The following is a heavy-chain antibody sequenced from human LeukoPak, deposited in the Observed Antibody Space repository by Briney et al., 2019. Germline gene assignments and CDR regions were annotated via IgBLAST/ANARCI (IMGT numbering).Heavy chain of an antibody. CDR2: ISSSSIYI. D-gene: IGHD4-11*01. V-gene: IGHV3-21*01. Sequence: GGSLRLSCVASGFTFSSYNMNWVRQAPGKGLEWVSSISSSSIYIYYADSVKGRFTISRDNAKSSLSLQMNSPRAEDTAVYYCARGHSNYGDYFDYWGQGTLVTVSS. CDR3: ARGHSNYGDYFDY. J-gene: IGHJ4*02. CDR1: GFTFSSYN.